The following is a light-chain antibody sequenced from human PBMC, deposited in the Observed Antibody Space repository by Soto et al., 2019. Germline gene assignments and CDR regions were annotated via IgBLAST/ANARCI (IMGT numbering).Light chain of an antibody. CDR1: SSDIGAYNY. V-gene: IGLV2-14*03. CDR3: YSYTTTGTYV. Sequence: QSALTQPASVSGSPGQSITISCTGTSSDIGAYNYVSWYQQHPPKAPKLMIYDVSNRPSGVSSRFSGSKSGNTASLTISGLQAEDEADYYCYSYTTTGTYVFGTGTKLTVL. J-gene: IGLJ1*01. CDR2: DVS.